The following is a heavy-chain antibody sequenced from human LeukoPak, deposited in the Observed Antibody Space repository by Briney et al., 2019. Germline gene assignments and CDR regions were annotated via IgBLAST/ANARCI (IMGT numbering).Heavy chain of an antibody. Sequence: SGTLSLTCAVSGGSISSSNWWSWVRQPPGKGLEWIGEIYHSGSTNYNPSLKSRVTISVDKSKNQFSLKLSSVTAADTAVYYCARGLVVVVPAAKAFDIWGQGTMVTVSS. D-gene: IGHD2-2*01. CDR1: GGSISSSNW. CDR2: IYHSGST. CDR3: ARGLVVVVPAAKAFDI. J-gene: IGHJ3*02. V-gene: IGHV4-4*02.